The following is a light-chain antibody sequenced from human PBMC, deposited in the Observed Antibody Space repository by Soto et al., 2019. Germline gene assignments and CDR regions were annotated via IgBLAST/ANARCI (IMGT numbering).Light chain of an antibody. CDR3: SSYANSISVL. CDR2: EVT. J-gene: IGLJ3*02. Sequence: HSALTQPPSASGSPGQSVTISCTGTSSDVGYYNYVSWYQQHPGKAPKLIIYEVTKRPSGVPDRFSGSKSDNTASLTVSGLQAEDEADYYCSSYANSISVLFGGGTKLTVL. CDR1: SSDVGYYNY. V-gene: IGLV2-8*01.